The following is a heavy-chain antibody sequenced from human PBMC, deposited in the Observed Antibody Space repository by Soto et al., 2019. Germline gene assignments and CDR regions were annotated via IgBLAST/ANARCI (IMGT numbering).Heavy chain of an antibody. J-gene: IGHJ6*02. Sequence: GGSLRLSCAASGFTFSSYAMSWVRQAPGKGLEWVSAISGSGGSTYYADSVKGRFTISRDNSKNTLYLQMNSLRAEDTAVYYCAKEFPSTLTLYYYYGMDVWGQGTTVTVSS. D-gene: IGHD2-15*01. CDR1: GFTFSSYA. CDR2: ISGSGGST. V-gene: IGHV3-23*01. CDR3: AKEFPSTLTLYYYYGMDV.